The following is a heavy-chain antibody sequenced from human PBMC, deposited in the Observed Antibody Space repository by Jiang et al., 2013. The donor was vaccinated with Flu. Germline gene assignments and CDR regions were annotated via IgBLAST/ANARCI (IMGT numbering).Heavy chain of an antibody. CDR2: INSDGSST. Sequence: VQLVESGGGLVQPGGSLRLSCAASGFTFSSYWMHWVRQAPGKGLVWVSRINSDGSSTSYADSVKGRFTISRDNAKNTLYLQMNSLRAEDTAVYYCAREEPYYDFWSGYYIGYYYYYGMDVWGKGTTVTVSS. D-gene: IGHD3-3*01. V-gene: IGHV3-74*01. J-gene: IGHJ6*04. CDR1: GFTFSSYW. CDR3: AREEPYYDFWSGYYIGYYYYYGMDV.